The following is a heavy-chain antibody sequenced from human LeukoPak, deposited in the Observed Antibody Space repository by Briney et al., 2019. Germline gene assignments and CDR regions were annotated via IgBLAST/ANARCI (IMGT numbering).Heavy chain of an antibody. V-gene: IGHV4-34*01. Sequence: SETLSLTCAVYGGSFSGYYWSWIRQPPGKGLEWIGEINHSGSTNYNPSLKSRVTISVDTSKKQFSLKLSSVTAADTAVYYCARRIAVAGTNWFDPWGQGTLVTVSS. CDR3: ARRIAVAGTNWFDP. CDR2: INHSGST. J-gene: IGHJ5*02. D-gene: IGHD6-19*01. CDR1: GGSFSGYY.